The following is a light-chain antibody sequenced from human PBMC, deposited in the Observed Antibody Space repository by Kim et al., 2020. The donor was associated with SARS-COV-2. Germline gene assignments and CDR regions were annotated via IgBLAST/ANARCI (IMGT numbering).Light chain of an antibody. CDR2: RDS. CDR1: NIGSKN. V-gene: IGLV3-9*01. J-gene: IGLJ2*01. Sequence: VALGQTARITCGGNNIGSKNVHWYQQKPGQAPVLVIYRDSNRPSGIPERFSGSNSGNTATLTISRAQAGDEADYYCQVWDSSYVLFGGGTQLTVL. CDR3: QVWDSSYVL.